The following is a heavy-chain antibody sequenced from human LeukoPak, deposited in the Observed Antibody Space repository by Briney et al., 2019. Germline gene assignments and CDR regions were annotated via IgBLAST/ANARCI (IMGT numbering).Heavy chain of an antibody. J-gene: IGHJ4*02. CDR1: GYTLTELS. CDR2: IDPEDGES. V-gene: IGHV1-24*01. Sequence: ASVKVSCQVSGYTLTELSMHWLRQAPGKGLEWMGGIDPEDGESIYLQKFQGRVTMTEDTSTDTAYMELSSLRSEDTAFYYCTTGRGYYWGQGTLVTVSS. CDR3: TTGRGYY.